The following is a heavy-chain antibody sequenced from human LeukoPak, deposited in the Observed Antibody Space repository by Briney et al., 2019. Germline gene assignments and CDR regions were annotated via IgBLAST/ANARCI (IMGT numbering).Heavy chain of an antibody. CDR1: GFTFSSYS. D-gene: IGHD4-17*01. J-gene: IGHJ4*02. V-gene: IGHV3-48*01. CDR3: ARVGSYGDYGFDY. Sequence: GGSLRLSCAASGFTFSSYSMNWVRQAPGKGLEWVSYISSSSSTIYYADSVKGRFTISRDNAKNSLYLQMNSLRAEDTAVYYCARVGSYGDYGFDYWGQGTLVTVSS. CDR2: ISSSSSTI.